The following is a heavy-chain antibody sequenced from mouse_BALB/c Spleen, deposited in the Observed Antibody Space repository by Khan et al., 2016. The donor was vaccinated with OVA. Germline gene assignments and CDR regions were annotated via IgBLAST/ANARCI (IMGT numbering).Heavy chain of an antibody. CDR2: INPHIGET. CDR3: ARKNGSDFDY. J-gene: IGHJ2*01. Sequence: EVQLQQSGPELVKPGASVKISCKASGYSFTGYFMNWVMQSHGKSLEWIGRINPHIGETLYNQKFKGKATLTVDESSRTVHMERRSLASEDSAVDYCARKNGSDFDYWGQGTTLTVSS. CDR1: GYSFTGYF. V-gene: IGHV1-20*02. D-gene: IGHD1-1*01.